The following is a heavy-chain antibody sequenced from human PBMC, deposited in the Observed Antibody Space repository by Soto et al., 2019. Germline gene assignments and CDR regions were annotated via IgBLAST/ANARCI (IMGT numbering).Heavy chain of an antibody. J-gene: IGHJ4*02. CDR2: IWYDGSNK. CDR1: GFTFSSYG. V-gene: IGHV3-33*01. Sequence: QVQLVESGGGVVQPGRSLRLSCAASGFTFSSYGMHWVRQAPGKGLEWAAVIWYDGSNKYYADSVKGRFTISRDNSKNTLYLQMNSLRAEDTAVYYCVRAAAGGAIFDYWGQGTLVTVSS. CDR3: VRAAAGGAIFDY. D-gene: IGHD6-13*01.